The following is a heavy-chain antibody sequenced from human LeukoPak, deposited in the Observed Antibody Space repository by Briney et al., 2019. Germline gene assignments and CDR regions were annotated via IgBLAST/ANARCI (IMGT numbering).Heavy chain of an antibody. D-gene: IGHD3-3*01. CDR2: INPSGGST. V-gene: IGHV1-46*01. CDR3: ARDFWSGGCMDV. Sequence: ASVKVSCKASGYTFTSYYMHWVRQAPGQGLERMGIINPSGGSTSYAQKFQGRVTMTRDTSTSTVYMELSSLRSEDTAVYYCARDFWSGGCMDVWGQGTTVTVSS. CDR1: GYTFTSYY. J-gene: IGHJ6*02.